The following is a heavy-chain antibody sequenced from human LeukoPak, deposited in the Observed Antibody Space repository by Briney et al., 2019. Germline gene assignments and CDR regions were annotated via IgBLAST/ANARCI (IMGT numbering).Heavy chain of an antibody. CDR3: ARTSYGMDV. Sequence: SETLSLTCAVYGGSFSGYYWSWIRRPPGKGLEWIGEINHSGSTNYNPSLKSRVTISVDTSKNQFSLKLSSVTAADTAVYYCARTSYGMDVWGQGTTVTVSS. CDR1: GGSFSGYY. V-gene: IGHV4-34*01. J-gene: IGHJ6*02. CDR2: INHSGST.